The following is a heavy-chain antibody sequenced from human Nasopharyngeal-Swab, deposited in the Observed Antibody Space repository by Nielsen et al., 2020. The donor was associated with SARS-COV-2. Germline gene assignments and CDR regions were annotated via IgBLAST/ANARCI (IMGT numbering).Heavy chain of an antibody. CDR3: ARGGLYSNYLFDY. CDR2: INGDGSST. V-gene: IGHV3-74*01. J-gene: IGHJ4*02. D-gene: IGHD4-11*01. Sequence: GESLKISCAASGFTFSSYDMHWVRQAPGKGLVWVSRINGDGSSTTYADSVRGRFTISSDNAKNMLYLQLNSLRAEDTAVYYCARGGLYSNYLFDYWGQGTLVTVSS. CDR1: GFTFSSYD.